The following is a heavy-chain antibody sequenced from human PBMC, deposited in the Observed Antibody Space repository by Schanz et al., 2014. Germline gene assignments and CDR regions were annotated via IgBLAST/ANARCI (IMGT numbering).Heavy chain of an antibody. CDR2: IYYSGST. D-gene: IGHD3-9*01. CDR1: GGSMSSYY. CDR3: ARQILIGAFDI. J-gene: IGHJ3*02. Sequence: QVQLQETGPGLVKPSETLSLTCTVSGGSMSSYYWTWIRQPPGKGLEWIGYIYYSGSTNYNPSLRSRVTISVDTSKTQSPRKRTSVTAADTAVYYCARQILIGAFDIWGQGTMVTVSS. V-gene: IGHV4-59*08.